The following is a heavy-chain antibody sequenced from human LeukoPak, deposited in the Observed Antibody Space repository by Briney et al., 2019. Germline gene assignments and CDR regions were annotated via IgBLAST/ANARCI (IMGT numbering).Heavy chain of an antibody. CDR3: ARDHDPI. V-gene: IGHV1-46*01. J-gene: IGHJ3*02. D-gene: IGHD3-3*01. CDR1: GYTFTSYH. CDR2: INPSGGST. Sequence: ASVKVSCKASGYTFTSYHMYWVRQAPGQGLEWMGIINPSGGSTRYAQKFQGRVTMTRDMSTSTVYMELSSLRSEDTAVYYCARDHDPIWGQGTMVTVSS.